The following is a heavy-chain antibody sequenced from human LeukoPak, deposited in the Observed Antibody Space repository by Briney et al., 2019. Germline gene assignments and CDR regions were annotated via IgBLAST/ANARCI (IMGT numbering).Heavy chain of an antibody. V-gene: IGHV3-30-3*01. D-gene: IGHD4-11*01. CDR3: ARHGGTRVTLVEVYYFDY. J-gene: IGHJ4*02. CDR2: TSYDATNK. CDR1: GFTFSNAW. Sequence: GGSLRLSCAASGFTFSNAWMSWVRQAPGKGLEWVTFTSYDATNKYYAASVKGRFTITRDNPKNTLYLQMNSLKPEDTAVYYCARHGGTRVTLVEVYYFDYWGQGTLVTVSS.